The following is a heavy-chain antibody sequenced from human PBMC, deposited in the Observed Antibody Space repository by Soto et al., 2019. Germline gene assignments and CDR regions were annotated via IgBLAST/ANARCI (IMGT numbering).Heavy chain of an antibody. CDR1: GGSISSGDYY. CDR3: AMNILVVVAAASGVEVDAFDI. V-gene: IGHV4-30-4*01. Sequence: SETLSLTCTVSGGSISSGDYYWSSIRQPPGKGLEWIGYIYYSGSTYYNPSLKSRVTISVDTSKNQFSMKLSPVTAAVTAVYYCAMNILVVVAAASGVEVDAFDIWGQGTMVTVAS. D-gene: IGHD2-15*01. CDR2: IYYSGST. J-gene: IGHJ3*02.